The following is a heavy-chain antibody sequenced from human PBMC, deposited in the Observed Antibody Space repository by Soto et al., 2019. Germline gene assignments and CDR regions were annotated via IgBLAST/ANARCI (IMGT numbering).Heavy chain of an antibody. Sequence: PSETLSLTCTVSGGSVSSGDYYWSWIRQPPGKGLGWIGYIYYSGSTNYNPSLKSRVSISLDTSKNQFSLSLTSVTAADTAVYYRARIPVDTYMINWFDPWGQGTLVTVSS. D-gene: IGHD5-18*01. V-gene: IGHV4-61*08. J-gene: IGHJ5*02. CDR1: GGSVSSGDYY. CDR2: IYYSGST. CDR3: ARIPVDTYMINWFDP.